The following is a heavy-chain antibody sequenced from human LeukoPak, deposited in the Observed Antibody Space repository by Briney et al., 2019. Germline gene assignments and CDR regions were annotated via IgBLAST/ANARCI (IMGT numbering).Heavy chain of an antibody. CDR2: IYSGGST. CDR1: GFTVSSNY. V-gene: IGHV3-66*01. Sequence: QSGGSLRLSCAASGFTVSSNYMSWVRQAPGKGLEWVSVIYSGGSTYYADSVKGRFTISRDNSKNTLYLQMNSLRAEDTAVYYCAREDPSYYDSSGPFDHWGQGTLVTVSS. J-gene: IGHJ4*02. CDR3: AREDPSYYDSSGPFDH. D-gene: IGHD3-22*01.